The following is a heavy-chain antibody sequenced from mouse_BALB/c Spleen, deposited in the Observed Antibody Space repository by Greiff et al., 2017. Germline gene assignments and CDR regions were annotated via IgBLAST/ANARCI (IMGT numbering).Heavy chain of an antibody. Sequence: EVQGVESGGGLVKPGGSLKLSCAASGFTFSSYTMSWVRQTPEKRLEWVATISSGGSYTYYPDSVKGRFTISRDNAKNTLYLQMSSLKSEDTAMYYCTREGHYGSFYYFDYWGQGTTLTVSS. V-gene: IGHV5-6-4*01. CDR2: ISSGGSYT. D-gene: IGHD1-1*01. J-gene: IGHJ2*01. CDR3: TREGHYGSFYYFDY. CDR1: GFTFSSYT.